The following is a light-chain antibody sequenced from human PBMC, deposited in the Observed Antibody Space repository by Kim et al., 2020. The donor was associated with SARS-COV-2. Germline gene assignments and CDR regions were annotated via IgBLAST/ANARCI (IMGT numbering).Light chain of an antibody. CDR2: GAS. CDR3: QQYYNWPRT. CDR1: QSVSSN. J-gene: IGKJ1*01. Sequence: EIVMTQSPATLSVSPGERATLSCRASQSVSSNLAWYQQKPGQAPRLLIYGASTRATGIPASFSGSGSGTELTLTISSLQSEDFAIYYCQQYYNWPRTFGQGTKVDIK. V-gene: IGKV3-15*01.